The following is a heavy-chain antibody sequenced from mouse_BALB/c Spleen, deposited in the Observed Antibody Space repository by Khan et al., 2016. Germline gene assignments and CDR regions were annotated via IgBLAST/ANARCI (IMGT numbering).Heavy chain of an antibody. Sequence: QVQLKESGPELVRPGVSVKISCKGSGYTFTDYAMHWVKQSHAKSLEWIGVISTYSGNTNYNQKFKGKATMTVDKSSSTAYMELARLTSEDSAIXYSARGPYFRYDVFDYWGQGTTLTVSS. CDR1: GYTFTDYA. J-gene: IGHJ2*01. CDR3: ARGPYFRYDVFDY. CDR2: ISTYSGNT. V-gene: IGHV1S137*01. D-gene: IGHD2-14*01.